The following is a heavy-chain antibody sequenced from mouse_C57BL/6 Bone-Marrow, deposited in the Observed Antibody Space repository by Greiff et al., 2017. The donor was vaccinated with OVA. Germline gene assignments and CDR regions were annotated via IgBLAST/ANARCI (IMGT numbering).Heavy chain of an antibody. Sequence: VKLKQPGAELVKPGASVKLSCKASGYTFTSYWMQWVKQRPGQGLEWIGEIDPSDSYTNYNQKFKGKATLTVDTSSSTAYMQLSSLTSEDSAVYYCARSRGFDYWGQGTTLTVSS. V-gene: IGHV1-50*01. CDR3: ARSRGFDY. CDR2: IDPSDSYT. J-gene: IGHJ2*01. CDR1: GYTFTSYW.